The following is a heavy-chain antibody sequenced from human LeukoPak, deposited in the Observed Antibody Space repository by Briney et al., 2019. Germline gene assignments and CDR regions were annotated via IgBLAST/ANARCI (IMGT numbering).Heavy chain of an antibody. CDR1: GFRFSNYA. D-gene: IGHD5-12*01. Sequence: PGGSLRLSCATSGFRFSNYAMNWVRQAPGKGLEWVSLIIASSGATFYADSVKGRFTISRDTSKNTLYLQMNSLRDEDTAVYYCAKGAYDYVEIAYFDYWGQGTLVTVSP. V-gene: IGHV3-23*01. J-gene: IGHJ4*02. CDR3: AKGAYDYVEIAYFDY. CDR2: IIASSGAT.